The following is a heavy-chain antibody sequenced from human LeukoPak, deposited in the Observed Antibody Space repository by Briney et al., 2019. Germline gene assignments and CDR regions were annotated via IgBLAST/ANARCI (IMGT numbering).Heavy chain of an antibody. Sequence: GGSLRLSCAASAFTVSSNYMSWVRQAPGKGLEWVSVIYSGGSTYYADSVKGRFTISRDNSKKTLYLQMNSLRAEDTAVYYCARYGTTGTTGYYYYGMDVWGQGTTVTVSS. CDR3: ARYGTTGTTGYYYYGMDV. V-gene: IGHV3-53*01. CDR1: AFTVSSNY. J-gene: IGHJ6*02. D-gene: IGHD1-1*01. CDR2: IYSGGST.